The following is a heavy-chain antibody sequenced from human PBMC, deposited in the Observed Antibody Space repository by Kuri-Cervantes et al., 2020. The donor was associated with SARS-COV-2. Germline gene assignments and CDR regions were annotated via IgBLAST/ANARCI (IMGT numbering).Heavy chain of an antibody. CDR1: GASISSGDYY. CDR2: NYYSGST. CDR3: ARGLMGYCTGGVCHTRIDP. J-gene: IGHJ5*02. Sequence: SLNISCTVSGASISSGDYYWSWIRQPPGKGMEWIWYNYYSGSTYYNPYLKSRVTISVDTSKNQFSLKLSSVTAADTAVYYCARGLMGYCTGGVCHTRIDPWGQGTLVTVSS. D-gene: IGHD2-8*02. V-gene: IGHV4-30-4*01.